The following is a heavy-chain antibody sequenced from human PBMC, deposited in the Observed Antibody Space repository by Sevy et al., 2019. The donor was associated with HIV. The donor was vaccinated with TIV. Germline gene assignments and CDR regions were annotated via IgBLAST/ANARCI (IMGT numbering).Heavy chain of an antibody. V-gene: IGHV4-39*01. D-gene: IGHD3-22*01. CDR1: GGAISSSSYC. Sequence: SETLSLTCTVSGGAISSSSYCWGWIRQPPGKGLGWIGGMYYSGSTDYNPSLKSRVTMSVDASKKQFSLKLGSVAAADSAVYYCASQWDTTGYYYAWGQGTLVTVSS. CDR3: ASQWDTTGYYYA. CDR2: MYYSGST. J-gene: IGHJ5*02.